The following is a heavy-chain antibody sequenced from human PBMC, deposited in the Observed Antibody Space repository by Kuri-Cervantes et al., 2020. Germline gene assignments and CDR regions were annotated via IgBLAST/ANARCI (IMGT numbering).Heavy chain of an antibody. CDR3: ARERLRYFVPDS. CDR2: ISHRGST. D-gene: IGHD3-9*01. Sequence: SETLSLTCAVYDGSFSDYYWTWIRQPPGKGLEWIGEISHRGSTNYNPSLKSRVSISLDTSKNQFSLKLTSVTAADTAVYYCARERLRYFVPDSWGQGTLVTVPS. V-gene: IGHV4-34*01. CDR1: DGSFSDYY. J-gene: IGHJ5*02.